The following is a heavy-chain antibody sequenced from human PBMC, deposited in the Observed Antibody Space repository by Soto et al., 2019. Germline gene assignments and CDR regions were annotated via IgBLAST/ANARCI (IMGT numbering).Heavy chain of an antibody. D-gene: IGHD3-10*01. V-gene: IGHV1-18*01. CDR3: VREGSGSYFLGFDP. J-gene: IGHJ5*02. CDR2: ISAYNGNT. CDR1: GYTFSSYA. Sequence: QVQLVQSGAEVKKPGASVKVSSKASGYTFSSYAINWVRQAPGQGLEWMGWISAYNGNTNYAQKFQGRVTMTTDTSTSTAYMELRSLRSDDTAVYYCVREGSGSYFLGFDPWGQGTLVTVSS.